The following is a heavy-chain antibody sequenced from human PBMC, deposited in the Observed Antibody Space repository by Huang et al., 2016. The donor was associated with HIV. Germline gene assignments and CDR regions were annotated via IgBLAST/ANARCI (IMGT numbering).Heavy chain of an antibody. CDR3: ARVESRRYYDSSGYYY. D-gene: IGHD3-22*01. Sequence: QVQLVQSGAEVKKPGSSVKVSCKASGGTFSSYASSWVRQAPGQGLEWVGGIIPIFGTANYAQKFQSRVTITADESTSTADMELSSLRSEDTAVYYCARVESRRYYDSSGYYYWGQGTLVTVSS. V-gene: IGHV1-69*01. J-gene: IGHJ4*02. CDR1: GGTFSSYA. CDR2: IIPIFGTA.